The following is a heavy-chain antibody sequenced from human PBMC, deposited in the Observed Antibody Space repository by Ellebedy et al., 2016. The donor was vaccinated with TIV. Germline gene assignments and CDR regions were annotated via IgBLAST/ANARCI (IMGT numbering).Heavy chain of an antibody. D-gene: IGHD1-1*01. CDR1: GFTSSPYA. Sequence: PGGSLRPSCAPPGFTSSPYATAWVRPAPGEGLEWVPGIVGSGAEKYADSVKGRFTISRDNSKRTVDLQMRSVRAEDTAVYFCAKDRTSGDGNWVFDSWGQGTMVSVSS. CDR3: AKDRTSGDGNWVFDS. J-gene: IGHJ4*02. CDR2: IVGSGA. V-gene: IGHV3-23*01.